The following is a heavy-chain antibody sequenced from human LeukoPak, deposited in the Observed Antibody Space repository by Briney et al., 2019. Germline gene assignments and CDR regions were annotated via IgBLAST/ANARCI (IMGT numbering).Heavy chain of an antibody. V-gene: IGHV3-30-3*01. CDR1: GFTFSSYA. D-gene: IGHD1-26*01. Sequence: PGGSLRLSCAASGFTFSSYAMHWVRQAPGKGLEWVAVISYDGSNKYYADSVRGRFTISRDNSKNTLYLQMNSLRAEDTAVYYCARGFVDGVVGAQYYFDYWGQGTLVTVSS. CDR2: ISYDGSNK. J-gene: IGHJ4*02. CDR3: ARGFVDGVVGAQYYFDY.